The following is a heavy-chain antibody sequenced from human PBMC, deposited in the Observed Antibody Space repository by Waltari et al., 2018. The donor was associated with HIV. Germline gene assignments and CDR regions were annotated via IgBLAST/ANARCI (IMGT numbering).Heavy chain of an antibody. J-gene: IGHJ5*02. CDR2: TYFRSGWRF. Sequence: QVRLQQSGPGLMKTSQTLSLTCEIFKDSLSSHTAAWIWVRWSPSRGLEWLGKTYFRSGWRFEYARFVKSRLSISVDISKNQFSLHLTSVFPEDTATYYCVKDSFGFDIWGQG. CDR1: KDSLSSHTAA. D-gene: IGHD3-10*01. V-gene: IGHV6-1*01. CDR3: VKDSFGFDI.